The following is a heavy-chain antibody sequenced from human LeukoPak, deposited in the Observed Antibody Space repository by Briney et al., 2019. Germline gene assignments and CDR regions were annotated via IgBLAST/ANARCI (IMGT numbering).Heavy chain of an antibody. D-gene: IGHD3-10*01. J-gene: IGHJ5*02. V-gene: IGHV4-39*01. CDR1: GGSISSSSYY. CDR3: ARVSPLLLWFGELLSRDNWFDP. Sequence: SETLSLTCIVSGGSISSSSYYWGWIRQPPGKGLEWIGSIYYSGSTYYNPSLKSRVTISVDTSKNQFSLKLSSVTAADTAVYYCARVSPLLLWFGELLSRDNWFDPWGQGTLVTVSS. CDR2: IYYSGST.